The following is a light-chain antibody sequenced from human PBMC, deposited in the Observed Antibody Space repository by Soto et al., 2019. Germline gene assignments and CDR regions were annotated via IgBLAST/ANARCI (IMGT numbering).Light chain of an antibody. J-gene: IGKJ4*01. CDR3: QQSYSTPPVT. CDR2: AAS. Sequence: VDRVTITCRASQSISSYLNWYQQKPGKAPKLLIYAASSLQSGVPSRFSGSGSGTDFTLTISSLQPEDFATYYCQQSYSTPPVTFGGGTKVDIK. CDR1: QSISSY. V-gene: IGKV1-39*01.